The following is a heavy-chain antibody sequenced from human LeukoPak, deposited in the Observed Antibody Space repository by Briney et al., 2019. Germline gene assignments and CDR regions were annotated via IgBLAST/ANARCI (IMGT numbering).Heavy chain of an antibody. D-gene: IGHD1-26*01. V-gene: IGHV1-46*01. Sequence: GASVKVSCTASGYTFTSYYMHWVRQAPGQGLEWMGIINPSGGSTSYAQKFQGRVTMTRDTSTSTVYMELSSLRSEDTAVYYCARDGVGSGSYPHFDYWGQGTLVTVSS. CDR2: INPSGGST. CDR1: GYTFTSYY. CDR3: ARDGVGSGSYPHFDY. J-gene: IGHJ4*02.